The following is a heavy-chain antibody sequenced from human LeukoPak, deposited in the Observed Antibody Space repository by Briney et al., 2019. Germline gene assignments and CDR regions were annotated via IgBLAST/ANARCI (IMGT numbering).Heavy chain of an antibody. V-gene: IGHV4-59*01. D-gene: IGHD4-17*01. Sequence: SETLSLTCTVPGGSISSYYWSWIRQPPGKGLEWIGYIYYSGSTNYNPSLKSRVTISVDTSKNQFSLKLSSVTAADTAVYYCARYNYGDYSHYYYGMDVWGQGTTVTVSS. CDR3: ARYNYGDYSHYYYGMDV. J-gene: IGHJ6*02. CDR2: IYYSGST. CDR1: GGSISSYY.